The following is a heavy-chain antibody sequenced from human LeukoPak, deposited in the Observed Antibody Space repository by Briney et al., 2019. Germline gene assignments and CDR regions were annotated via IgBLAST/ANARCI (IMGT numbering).Heavy chain of an antibody. D-gene: IGHD3-10*01. J-gene: IGHJ5*02. CDR3: ARKYGSGSYHGFDP. Sequence: SETLSLTCTVSGDSLSSYYWSWIRQSPGKGLEWIGYIYYSGTTNYNPSLESRVTISVDTSKNQFSLKLTSVTAADTAVYYCARKYGSGSYHGFDPWGQGTLVTVSS. CDR1: GDSLSSYY. CDR2: IYYSGTT. V-gene: IGHV4-59*01.